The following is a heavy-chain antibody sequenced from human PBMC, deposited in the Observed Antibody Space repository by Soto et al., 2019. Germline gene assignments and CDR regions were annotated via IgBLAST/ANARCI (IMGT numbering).Heavy chain of an antibody. J-gene: IGHJ5*02. V-gene: IGHV5-51*01. D-gene: IGHD6-13*01. CDR1: GYSFTSYW. CDR2: IYPGDSDT. Sequence: GASLKISCKGSGYSFTSYWIGWVRQMPGKGLEWMGIIYPGDSDTRYSPSFQGQVTIPADKSISTAYLQWSSLKASDTAMYYCARRKAAAGNWFDPWGQGTLVTVSS. CDR3: ARRKAAAGNWFDP.